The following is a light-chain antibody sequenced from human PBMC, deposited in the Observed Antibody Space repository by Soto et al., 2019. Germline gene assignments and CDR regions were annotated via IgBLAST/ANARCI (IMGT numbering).Light chain of an antibody. V-gene: IGLV2-14*01. Sequence: QSALTQPASVSGSPGQSITIPCSGSSSDIGAYDYVSWYQQHPGKAPKLLIYEVTSRPSGVSHRFSGSKSGNTASLSISGLQLEDDADYYCSSYTSTSTPLIFGGGTQLTVL. J-gene: IGLJ2*01. CDR1: SSDIGAYDY. CDR3: SSYTSTSTPLI. CDR2: EVT.